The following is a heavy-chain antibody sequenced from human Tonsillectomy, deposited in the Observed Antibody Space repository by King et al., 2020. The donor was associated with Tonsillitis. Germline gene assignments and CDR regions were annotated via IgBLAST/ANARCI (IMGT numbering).Heavy chain of an antibody. CDR2: ISYDGSNK. V-gene: IGHV3-30*18. D-gene: IGHD3-10*01. Sequence: HVQLVESGGGVVQPGRSLRLSCAASGFTFSSYGMHWVRPAPGKGLEWVAVISYDGSNKYYADAVKGRFTISRDNSKNTPYLQMNSLRAEDTAVYYCAKDRILLWFGELSGDAFDIWGQGTMVTVSS. CDR1: GFTFSSYG. J-gene: IGHJ3*02. CDR3: AKDRILLWFGELSGDAFDI.